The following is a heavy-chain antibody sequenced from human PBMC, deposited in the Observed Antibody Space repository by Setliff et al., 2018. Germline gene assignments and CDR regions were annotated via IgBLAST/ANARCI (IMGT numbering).Heavy chain of an antibody. V-gene: IGHV3-9*01. CDR3: ARGGYSYGY. J-gene: IGHJ4*01. CDR2: ISWDSGSK. CDR1: GFTFDDYV. D-gene: IGHD5-18*01. Sequence: LRLSCAASGFTFDDYVMHWVRQAPGKGLEWVSGISWDSGSKGYVDSVKGRFTISRDNPNNSLYLQMNNLRAEDTAVYYCARGGYSYGYWGHGTLVTVSS.